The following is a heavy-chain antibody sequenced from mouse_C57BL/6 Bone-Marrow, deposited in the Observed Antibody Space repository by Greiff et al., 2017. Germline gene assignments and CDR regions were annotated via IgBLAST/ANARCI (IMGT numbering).Heavy chain of an antibody. V-gene: IGHV7-3*01. Sequence: EVKLVESGGGLVQPGGSLSLSCAASGFTFTDYYMSWVRQPPGKALEWLGFIRNKANGYTTEYSASVKGRFTISRDNSQSILYLQMNALRAEDSATYYCARHNSNPFAYWCQGTLVTVSA. D-gene: IGHD2-5*01. CDR2: IRNKANGYTT. CDR3: ARHNSNPFAY. CDR1: GFTFTDYY. J-gene: IGHJ3*01.